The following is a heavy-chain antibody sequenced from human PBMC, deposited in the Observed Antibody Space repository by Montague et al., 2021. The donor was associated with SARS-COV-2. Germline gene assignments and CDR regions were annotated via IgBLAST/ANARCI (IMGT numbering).Heavy chain of an antibody. Sequence: SETLSLTCTVSGGSMNSYYWSWIRQPPGKGLEWIGYIFYSGDTNNNPSLKSRVTISVDTSKNQFSLKLTSVIAAGTAVYYCARESGFLDAFDIWGQGTMVTVSS. V-gene: IGHV4-59*01. CDR1: GGSMNSYY. CDR2: IFYSGDT. J-gene: IGHJ3*02. CDR3: ARESGFLDAFDI. D-gene: IGHD1-14*01.